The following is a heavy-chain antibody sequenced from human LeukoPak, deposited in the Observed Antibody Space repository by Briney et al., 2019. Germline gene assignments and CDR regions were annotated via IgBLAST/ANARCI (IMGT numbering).Heavy chain of an antibody. CDR1: ECDFANYW. D-gene: IGHD1-14*01. Sequence: GGSLKISLQGSECDFANYWIGWGRPVPGKGGEGMGIVYPAGCIIQYSPSFQGQVTISVDSSISTAYLQWTSLRASDSAMYFCARRKYSDTWFDPWGQGTLVTVSS. CDR3: ARRKYSDTWFDP. J-gene: IGHJ5*02. V-gene: IGHV5-51*01. CDR2: VYPAGCII.